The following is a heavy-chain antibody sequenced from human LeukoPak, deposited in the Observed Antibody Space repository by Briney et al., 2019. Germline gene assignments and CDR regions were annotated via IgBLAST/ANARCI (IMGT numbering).Heavy chain of an antibody. D-gene: IGHD1-14*01. CDR1: GFTFSESW. V-gene: IGHV3-72*01. Sequence: PGGSLRLSCAASGFTFSESWMSWVRQAPGKGLEWVGRTRGKANSYTTEYAASVKGRFTISRDDSKNSLYLQMNSLKTEDTAVYYCVRVSGRWFDPWGQGTLVTVSS. CDR3: VRVSGRWFDP. J-gene: IGHJ5*02. CDR2: TRGKANSYTT.